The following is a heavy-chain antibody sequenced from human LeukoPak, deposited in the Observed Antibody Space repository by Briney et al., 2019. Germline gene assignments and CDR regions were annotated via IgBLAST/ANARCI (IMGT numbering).Heavy chain of an antibody. CDR1: GGSISSYY. CDR3: AREYSSGWSGTGY. D-gene: IGHD6-19*01. Sequence: KASETLSLTCTVSGGSISSYYWSWIRQPPGKGLEWIGYVYYSGSTNYNPPLESRVTISVDTSKNQFSLKLSSVTAADTAVYYCAREYSSGWSGTGYWGQGTLVTVSS. CDR2: VYYSGST. V-gene: IGHV4-59*01. J-gene: IGHJ4*02.